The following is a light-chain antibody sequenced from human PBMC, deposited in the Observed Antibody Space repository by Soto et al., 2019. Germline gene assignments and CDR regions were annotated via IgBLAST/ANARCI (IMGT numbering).Light chain of an antibody. Sequence: DIVLTQSPATLSLSPGERATLSCRASQSVSNYIAWYQQKPGQAPRLLIYDAFNRATGIPPRFSGSGSGTDFTLTISSLEPEDFAVYYCQHRYNWPPLTFGGGTKVDIK. CDR1: QSVSNY. V-gene: IGKV3-11*01. CDR2: DAF. CDR3: QHRYNWPPLT. J-gene: IGKJ4*01.